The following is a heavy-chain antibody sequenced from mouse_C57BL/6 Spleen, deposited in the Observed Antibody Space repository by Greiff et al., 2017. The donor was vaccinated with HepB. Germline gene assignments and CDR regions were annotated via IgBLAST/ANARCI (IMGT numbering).Heavy chain of an antibody. Sequence: QVQLQQSGAELVRPGSSVKLSCKASGYTFTSYWMHWVKQRPIQGLEWIGNIDPSDSETHYNQKFKDKATLTVDKSSSTAYMQLSSLTSEDSAVYYCARRIYDGYYDAMDYWGQGTSVTVSS. J-gene: IGHJ4*01. CDR2: IDPSDSET. CDR1: GYTFTSYW. CDR3: ARRIYDGYYDAMDY. D-gene: IGHD2-3*01. V-gene: IGHV1-52*01.